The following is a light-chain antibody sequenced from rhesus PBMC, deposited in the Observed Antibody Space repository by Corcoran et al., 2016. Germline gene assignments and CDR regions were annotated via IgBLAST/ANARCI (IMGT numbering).Light chain of an antibody. J-gene: IGKJ4*01. CDR2: GAP. V-gene: IGKV3-53*01. CDR1: QSVSSS. Sequence: QVILTQSPATLSLSPGERATLSCRASQSVSSSLAWYQQKPGQAPRLLIYGAPIRATGIPDRFSGSGSGTEFTLTISSLEPEDFAVYYCQKYSSSPLTFGGGTKVELK. CDR3: QKYSSSPLT.